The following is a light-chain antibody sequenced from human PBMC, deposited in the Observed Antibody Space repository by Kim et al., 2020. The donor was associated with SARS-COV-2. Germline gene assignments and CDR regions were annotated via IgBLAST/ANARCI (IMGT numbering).Light chain of an antibody. J-gene: IGLJ3*02. V-gene: IGLV3-9*01. CDR2: RDT. CDR3: QVWDSTTYYV. Sequence: SYELTQPHSVSAALGQTVKITCGGHDIEIRSVHWYQQKPGQAPVLVIYRDTNRPSGIPERFSGSNSGNTATLTISRAQAGDEADYYCQVWDSTTYYVFGGGTQLTVL. CDR1: DIEIRS.